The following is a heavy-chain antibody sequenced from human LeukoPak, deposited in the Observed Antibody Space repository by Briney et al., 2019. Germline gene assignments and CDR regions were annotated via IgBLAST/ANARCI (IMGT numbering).Heavy chain of an antibody. D-gene: IGHD3-3*01. J-gene: IGHJ4*02. V-gene: IGHV3-74*01. CDR2: INTDGSST. CDR3: ARVRGNLEPFDY. CDR1: GFTFSSYW. Sequence: GGSLRLSCAASGFTFSSYWMHWVRQAPGKGLVWVSRINTDGSSTSYADSVKGRFTISRDNAKNTLYLQMNSLRAEDTAVYYCARVRGNLEPFDYGGQGTLVTVSP.